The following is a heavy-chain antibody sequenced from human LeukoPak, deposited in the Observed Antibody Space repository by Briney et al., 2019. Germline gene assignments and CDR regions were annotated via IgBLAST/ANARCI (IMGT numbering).Heavy chain of an antibody. D-gene: IGHD6-19*01. CDR3: AGGQMFTSGGFES. J-gene: IGHJ4*02. CDR2: ISGSGDSI. Sequence: PGGSLRLSCAASGFTFSSYAMSWVRQAPGKGLEWVSDISGSGDSIYYADSVKGRFTISRDNSKNTLSLQMNSLRPDDTALYYCAGGQMFTSGGFESWGQGALVTVSS. CDR1: GFTFSSYA. V-gene: IGHV3-23*01.